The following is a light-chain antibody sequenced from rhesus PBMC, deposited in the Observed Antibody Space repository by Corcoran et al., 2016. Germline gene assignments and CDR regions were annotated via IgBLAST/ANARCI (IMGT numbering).Light chain of an antibody. V-gene: IGKV3-24*04. CDR1: QRVGSN. Sequence: ETVVTQSPATLSLSPGERATLSCRASQRVGSNLAWYQPKPGQVPKLRIFASSSWATCLPDRCSGSGSGTEFTLTISSLEAEDVGVYYCQQYNNWRTFGQGTKVEIK. CDR2: ASS. J-gene: IGKJ1*01. CDR3: QQYNNWRT.